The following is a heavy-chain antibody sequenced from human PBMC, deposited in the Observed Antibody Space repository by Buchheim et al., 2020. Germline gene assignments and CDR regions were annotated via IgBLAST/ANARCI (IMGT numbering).Heavy chain of an antibody. CDR3: AAYGDSSY. V-gene: IGHV3-48*02. CDR1: GFSFRDYD. J-gene: IGHJ4*02. D-gene: IGHD4-17*01. Sequence: EVQLVESGGGMVQRGGSLRLSCTGSGFSFRDYDMHWVRQAPGKGMEWVAYYSLSEVTIYYADSVKGRFTISKDNAKNSLYMQMSNLRDEDTALYYCAAYGDSSYWGQGAL. CDR2: YSLSEVTI.